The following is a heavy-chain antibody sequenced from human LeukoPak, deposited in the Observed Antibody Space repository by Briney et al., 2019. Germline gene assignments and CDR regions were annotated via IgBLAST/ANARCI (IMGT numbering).Heavy chain of an antibody. Sequence: GGSLRLSCAASGFTFSSYGMHWVRQAPGKGLEWVAFIRYDGSNKYYADSVKGRFTIPRDNSKNTLYLQMNSLRAEDTAVYYCAKESYVNYYYYYMDVWGKGTTVTISS. V-gene: IGHV3-30*02. D-gene: IGHD3-10*02. J-gene: IGHJ6*03. CDR2: IRYDGSNK. CDR3: AKESYVNYYYYYMDV. CDR1: GFTFSSYG.